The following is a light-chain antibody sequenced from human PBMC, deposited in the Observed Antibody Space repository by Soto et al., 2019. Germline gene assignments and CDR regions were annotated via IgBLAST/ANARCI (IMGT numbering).Light chain of an antibody. Sequence: QSALTQPASVSESPGQSITISCTGTSSDIGAYNFVSWYLHHPGKAPKLVIFEVSNRPSGVSDRFSGSKSGSTASLTISGRQAEDEGEYFCCSYTNSHTLVFGGGTKVTVL. V-gene: IGLV2-14*01. CDR3: CSYTNSHTLV. CDR1: SSDIGAYNF. CDR2: EVS. J-gene: IGLJ2*01.